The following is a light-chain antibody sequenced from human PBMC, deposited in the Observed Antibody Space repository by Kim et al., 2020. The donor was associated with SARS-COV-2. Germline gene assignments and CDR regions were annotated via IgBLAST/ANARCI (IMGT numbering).Light chain of an antibody. CDR1: KLGYKY. J-gene: IGLJ2*01. CDR3: QAWDSSTAV. Sequence: SYELTQPPSVSVSPGKTASITCSGDKLGYKYACWYQQKPGQSPVLVSYQDSKRPSGIPERFSGSNSGNTATLTISGTQAMDEADYYCQAWDSSTAVFGGGTQLTVL. CDR2: QDS. V-gene: IGLV3-1*01.